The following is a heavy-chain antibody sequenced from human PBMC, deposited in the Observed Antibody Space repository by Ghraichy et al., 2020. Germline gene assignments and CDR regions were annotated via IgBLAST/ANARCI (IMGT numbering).Heavy chain of an antibody. D-gene: IGHD5-18*01. J-gene: IGHJ5*02. CDR3: ARVGISRWVDTIMVGDWFDP. V-gene: IGHV3-21*01. CDR2: ISSSSGYI. CDR1: GFTFSSYN. Sequence: GGSLRLSCVASGFTFSSYNMNWVRQAPGMGLEWVSSISSSSGYIYHADSVKGRFTISRDNAKNSLYLQMNSLRAEDTAVYYCARVGISRWVDTIMVGDWFDPWGQGTLVTVSS.